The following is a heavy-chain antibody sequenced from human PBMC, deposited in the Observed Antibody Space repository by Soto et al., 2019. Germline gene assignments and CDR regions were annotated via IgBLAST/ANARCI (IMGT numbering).Heavy chain of an antibody. CDR1: GGTFSSNA. CDR2: IIPIFGTA. Sequence: SVKVSCKASGGTFSSNAISWVRQAPGQGLEWMGGIIPIFGTANYAQKFQGRVTITADESTSTAYMELSSLRSEDTAVYYCASTPPVQWLAYNWFDPWGQGTLVTSPQ. J-gene: IGHJ5*02. D-gene: IGHD6-19*01. V-gene: IGHV1-69*13. CDR3: ASTPPVQWLAYNWFDP.